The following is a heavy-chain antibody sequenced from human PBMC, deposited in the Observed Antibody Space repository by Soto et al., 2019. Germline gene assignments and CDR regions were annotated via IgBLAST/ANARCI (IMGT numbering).Heavy chain of an antibody. V-gene: IGHV4-39*01. J-gene: IGHJ4*02. CDR3: ARQGPPPYYDSSGYYYELFDY. Sequence: PSETLSLTCTVSGGSISSSSYYWGWIRQPPGKGLEWIGSIYYSGSTYYNPSLKSRVTISVDTSKNQFSLKLSSVTAADTAVYYCARQGPPPYYDSSGYYYELFDYWGQGTLVTVSS. D-gene: IGHD3-22*01. CDR1: GGSISSSSYY. CDR2: IYYSGST.